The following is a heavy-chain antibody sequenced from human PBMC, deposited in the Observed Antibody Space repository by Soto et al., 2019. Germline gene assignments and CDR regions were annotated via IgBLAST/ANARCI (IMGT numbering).Heavy chain of an antibody. D-gene: IGHD3-22*01. CDR3: VKVHLGSGYPLDY. CDR2: ISGSGGST. V-gene: IGHV3-23*01. CDR1: GFTFSSYA. J-gene: IGHJ4*02. Sequence: GGSLRLSCAASGFTFSSYAMSWVRQAPGKGLKWISAISGSGGSTYYADSVKGRFTISRDNSKNTLYLQMNSLRVEDMSVYYCVKVHLGSGYPLDYSGQGTLFTVS.